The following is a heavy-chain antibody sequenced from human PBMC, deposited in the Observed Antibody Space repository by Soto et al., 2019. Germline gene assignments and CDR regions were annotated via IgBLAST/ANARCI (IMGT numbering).Heavy chain of an antibody. J-gene: IGHJ5*02. CDR3: AKGDNLGPKTGYAFDP. D-gene: IGHD5-12*01. CDR2: TYFRSKWYN. CDR1: GDSFSSNTAS. V-gene: IGHV6-1*01. Sequence: SQTLSLTCAISGDSFSSNTASWNWIRQSPSRGLEWLGRTYFRSKWYNDYAVSVKSRIIINPETSNNQFSLKLNSVTPEDTAVYFCAKGDNLGPKTGYAFDPWGQGTLVTV.